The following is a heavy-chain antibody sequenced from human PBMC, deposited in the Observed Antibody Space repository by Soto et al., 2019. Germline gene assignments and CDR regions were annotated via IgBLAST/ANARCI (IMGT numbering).Heavy chain of an antibody. D-gene: IGHD6-13*01. CDR2: IYSGDNT. J-gene: IGHJ4*02. Sequence: EVKLVESGGGLIQPGGSLRLSCAASGYTVSRNYMSWVRQAPGMGLEWGSIIYSGDNTYYADSVNGRFTISRDNSKNTLYLQMNSLRAEDTAVYYCARGASYSSSYFDYWGQGTLVTVSS. CDR3: ARGASYSSSYFDY. CDR1: GYTVSRNY. V-gene: IGHV3-53*01.